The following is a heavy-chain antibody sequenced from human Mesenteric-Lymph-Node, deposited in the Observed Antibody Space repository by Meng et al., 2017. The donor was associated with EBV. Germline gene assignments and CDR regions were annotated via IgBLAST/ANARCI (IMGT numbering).Heavy chain of an antibody. D-gene: IGHD3-22*01. CDR3: ARYSASSGYYND. CDR1: GGSFSGYY. CDR2: INHSGST. Sequence: QVQLQQGGAELLKPSETLSLTCAVYGGSFSGYYWSWIRQPPGKGLEWIGEINHSGSTNYNPSLKSRVTISVDTSKNQFSLKLSSVTAADTAVYYCARYSASSGYYNDWGQGTLVTVSS. J-gene: IGHJ4*02. V-gene: IGHV4-34*01.